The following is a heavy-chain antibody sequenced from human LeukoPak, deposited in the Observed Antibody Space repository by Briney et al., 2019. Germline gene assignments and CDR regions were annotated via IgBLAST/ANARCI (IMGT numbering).Heavy chain of an antibody. CDR2: ISYDGSNK. CDR3: AKDDYDILTGYLNGY. Sequence: GGSLRLSCAASGFTFSSYGMHWVRQAPGKGLEWVAVISYDGSNKYYADSVRGRFTISRDNSKNTLYLQMNSLRAEDTAVYYCAKDDYDILTGYLNGYWGQGTLVTVSS. CDR1: GFTFSSYG. D-gene: IGHD3-9*01. J-gene: IGHJ4*02. V-gene: IGHV3-30*18.